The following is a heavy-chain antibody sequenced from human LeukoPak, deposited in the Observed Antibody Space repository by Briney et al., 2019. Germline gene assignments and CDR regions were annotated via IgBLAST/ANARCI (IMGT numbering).Heavy chain of an antibody. CDR3: MYYDSSGSSFIDY. V-gene: IGHV1-69*13. J-gene: IGHJ4*02. CDR2: IIPIFGTA. Sequence: SVKVSCKASAGTFSSYAISWVRQAPGQGLEWMGGIIPIFGTANYAQKFQGRVTITADESTSTAYMELSSLRSEDTAVYYCMYYDSSGSSFIDYWGQGTLVTVSS. D-gene: IGHD3-22*01. CDR1: AGTFSSYA.